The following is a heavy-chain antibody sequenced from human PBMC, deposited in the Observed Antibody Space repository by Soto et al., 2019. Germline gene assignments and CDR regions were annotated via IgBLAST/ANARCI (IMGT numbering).Heavy chain of an antibody. CDR1: GGSISSYY. Sequence: SETLSLTCTVSGGSISSYYWSWIRQPPGKGLEWIGYIYYSGSTNYNPSLKSRVTISVDTSKNQFSLKLSSVTAADTAVYYCARPQAGAAAGTDYMDVWGKGTTVTVSS. J-gene: IGHJ6*03. CDR2: IYYSGST. V-gene: IGHV4-59*08. CDR3: ARPQAGAAAGTDYMDV. D-gene: IGHD6-13*01.